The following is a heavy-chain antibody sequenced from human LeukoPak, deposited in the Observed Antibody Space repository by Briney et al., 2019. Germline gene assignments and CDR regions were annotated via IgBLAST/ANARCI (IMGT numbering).Heavy chain of an antibody. V-gene: IGHV3-30*03. J-gene: IGHJ5*02. Sequence: PGRPLRLSCGASGFSFSRFAMHWVRQTPDKGLEWVAVISSDGSKEIYADSVKGRFTISRDNSKNSLYLQMNSLRAEDTAVYYCARDPYSTTGWFDPWGQGTLVTVSS. CDR3: ARDPYSTTGWFDP. CDR2: ISSDGSKE. CDR1: GFSFSRFA. D-gene: IGHD6-13*01.